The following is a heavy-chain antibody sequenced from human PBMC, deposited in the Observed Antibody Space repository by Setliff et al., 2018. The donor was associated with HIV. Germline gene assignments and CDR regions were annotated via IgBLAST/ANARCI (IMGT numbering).Heavy chain of an antibody. CDR3: ARHDDCSGGSCYPEGNYYYYYMDV. Sequence: SETLSLTCTVSGGSISSYYWSWIRQPPGKGLEWIGYIYYSGSTNYNPSLKSRVTISVDTSKNQFSLKLSSVTAADTAVYYCARHDDCSGGSCYPEGNYYYYYMDVWGKGTTVTVS. J-gene: IGHJ6*03. V-gene: IGHV4-59*08. CDR1: GGSISSYY. D-gene: IGHD2-15*01. CDR2: IYYSGST.